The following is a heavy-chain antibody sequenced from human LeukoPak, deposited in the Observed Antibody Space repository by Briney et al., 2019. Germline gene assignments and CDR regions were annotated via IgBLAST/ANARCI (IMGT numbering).Heavy chain of an antibody. J-gene: IGHJ6*04. CDR1: GFTFSSYG. D-gene: IGHD2-15*01. V-gene: IGHV3-33*08. CDR2: IWYDGSNK. Sequence: GGSQRLSCAASGFTFSSYGMHWVRQAPGKGLEWVAVIWYDGSNKYYADSVKGRFTISRDNSKNTLYLQMNSLRAEDTAVYYCARASRDIVVYYGMDVWGKGTTVTVSS. CDR3: ARASRDIVVYYGMDV.